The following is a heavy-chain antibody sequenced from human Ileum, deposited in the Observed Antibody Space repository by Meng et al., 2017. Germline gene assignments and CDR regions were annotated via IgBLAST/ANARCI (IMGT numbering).Heavy chain of an antibody. Sequence: LRLSCTVSGGSISSGGYYWSWIRQHPGKGLEWIGYIYYSGSTYYNPSLKSRVTISVDTSKNQFSLKLSSVTAADTAVYYCARDLKVRGEKGGWFDPWGQGTLVTVSS. J-gene: IGHJ5*02. D-gene: IGHD3-10*01. CDR2: IYYSGST. V-gene: IGHV4-31*03. CDR3: ARDLKVRGEKGGWFDP. CDR1: GGSISSGGYY.